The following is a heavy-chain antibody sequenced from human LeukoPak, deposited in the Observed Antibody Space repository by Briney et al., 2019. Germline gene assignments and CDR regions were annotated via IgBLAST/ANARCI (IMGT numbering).Heavy chain of an antibody. J-gene: IGHJ4*02. CDR2: INPNSGGT. CDR1: GYTFTGYY. V-gene: IGHV1-2*04. CDR3: ARLPTTYGSPPDY. D-gene: IGHD4-17*01. Sequence: GASVKVSCKASGYTFTGYYMHWVRQAPGQGLEWMGWINPNSGGTNYAQKFQGWVTMTRDTSISTAYMELSRLRSDDTAVYYCARLPTTYGSPPDYWGQGTLVTVSS.